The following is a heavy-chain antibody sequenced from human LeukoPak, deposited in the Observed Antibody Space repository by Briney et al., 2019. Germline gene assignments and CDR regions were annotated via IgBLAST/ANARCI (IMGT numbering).Heavy chain of an antibody. CDR1: GLDFSVKW. V-gene: IGHV3-74*03. CDR2: INKDGSGT. D-gene: IGHD3-22*01. CDR3: AREKGSSSYVLDV. Sequence: GGSLRLSWEAPGLDFSVKWMHWVRRAPGKGLGWVSRINKDGSGTTFADSVRGRVTVSRDNAKSTLHLQMNSLRVEDTAVYYCAREKGSSSYVLDVWGQGTMVTVS. J-gene: IGHJ3*01.